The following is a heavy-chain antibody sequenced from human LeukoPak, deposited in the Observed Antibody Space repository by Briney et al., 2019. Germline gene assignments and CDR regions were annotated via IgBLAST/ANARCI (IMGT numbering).Heavy chain of an antibody. CDR1: GGSISSYY. CDR2: IYYSGST. CDR3: AGPYYDFWDY. D-gene: IGHD3-3*01. J-gene: IGHJ4*02. Sequence: SETLSLTCTGSGGSISSYYWSWIRQPPGKGLEWIGYIYYSGSTNYNPSLKSRVTISVDTSKNQFSLKLSSVTAADTAVYYCAGPYYDFWDYWGQGPLVTVSS. V-gene: IGHV4-59*01.